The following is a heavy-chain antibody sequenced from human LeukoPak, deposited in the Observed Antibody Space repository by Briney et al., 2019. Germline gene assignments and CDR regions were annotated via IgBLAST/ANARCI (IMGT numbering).Heavy chain of an antibody. Sequence: SETLSLTCAVYGGSFSGYYWSWIRQPPGKGLEWIGYIYTSGSTNYNPSLKSRVTISVDTSKNQFSLKLSSVTAADTAVYYCARLILETFNEYYYYYMDVWGKGTTVTVSS. CDR3: ARLILETFNEYYYYYMDV. V-gene: IGHV4-4*09. J-gene: IGHJ6*03. CDR1: GGSFSGYY. D-gene: IGHD1-1*01. CDR2: IYTSGST.